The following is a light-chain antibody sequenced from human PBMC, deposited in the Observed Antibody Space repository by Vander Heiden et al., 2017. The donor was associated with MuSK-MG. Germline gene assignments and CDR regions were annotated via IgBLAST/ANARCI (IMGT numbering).Light chain of an antibody. CDR3: HQDVNWPLT. J-gene: IGKJ1*01. CDR1: QSVTTN. Sequence: VMTQSPATLSVSPGERATISCRASQSVTTNLAWYQQKPGQVPRLVIYDASTSAPNFPARFSGRGSGTEFTLTITSLQSADFAISYCHQDVNWPLTFGQGTKVEIK. CDR2: DAS. V-gene: IGKV3-15*01.